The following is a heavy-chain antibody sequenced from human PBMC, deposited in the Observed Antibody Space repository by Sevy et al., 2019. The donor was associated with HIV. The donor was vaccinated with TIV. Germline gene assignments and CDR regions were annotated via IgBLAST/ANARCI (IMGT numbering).Heavy chain of an antibody. D-gene: IGHD2-15*01. V-gene: IGHV3-23*01. J-gene: IGHJ3*01. CDR2: TGGRGGAT. Sequence: GGSLRLSCAASGFPFSSYAMNWVRLGPGKGLEWVSATGGRGGATYYADSDKGRFTISRDNSKNTLYLQMDSLRAEDTAVYYCVKDVVAVVGDAFDVWGQGTMVTVSS. CDR1: GFPFSSYA. CDR3: VKDVVAVVGDAFDV.